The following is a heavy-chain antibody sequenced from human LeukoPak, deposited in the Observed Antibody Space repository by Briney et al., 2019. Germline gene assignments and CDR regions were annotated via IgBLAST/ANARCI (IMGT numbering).Heavy chain of an antibody. CDR2: ISSDGATT. D-gene: IGHD3-3*01. Sequence: GGSLRLSCAASGFTFSSYSMTWVRQAPGEGLQWVSYISSDGATTYYADSVKGRFIISRANAKNSLFLQINSLRAEDTAVYYCAGSTLWSGIFQYWGQGTLVTVSS. J-gene: IGHJ1*01. V-gene: IGHV3-48*04. CDR1: GFTFSSYS. CDR3: AGSTLWSGIFQY.